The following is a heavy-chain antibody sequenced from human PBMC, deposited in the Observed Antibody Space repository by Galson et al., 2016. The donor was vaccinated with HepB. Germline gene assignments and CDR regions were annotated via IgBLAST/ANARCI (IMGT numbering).Heavy chain of an antibody. J-gene: IGHJ4*02. CDR2: IWYDVIKR. D-gene: IGHD3-16*01. Sequence: SLRLSCAASGFTFSAYGMHWVRQAPGKRLEWVATIWYDVIKRYHADSVKGRFTISRDNSKNTLSLQMNSLRAEDTAVYYWARADSRSYASKWSLDYWGQGTLVTVSS. V-gene: IGHV3-33*01. CDR1: GFTFSAYG. CDR3: ARADSRSYASKWSLDY.